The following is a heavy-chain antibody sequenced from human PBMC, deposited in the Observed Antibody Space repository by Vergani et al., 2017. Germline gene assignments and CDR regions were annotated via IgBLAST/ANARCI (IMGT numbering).Heavy chain of an antibody. CDR1: GGSFSGYY. Sequence: QVQLQQWGAGLLKPSETLSLTCAVYGGSFSGYYWSWIRQPPGKGLEWIGEINHSGSTNYNPSLKSRVTISVDTSKNQFSLKLSSVTAADTAVYYCASFVAVRGVNQYYYYGMDVWGQGTTVTVSS. J-gene: IGHJ6*02. CDR3: ASFVAVRGVNQYYYYGMDV. D-gene: IGHD3-10*01. V-gene: IGHV4-34*01. CDR2: INHSGST.